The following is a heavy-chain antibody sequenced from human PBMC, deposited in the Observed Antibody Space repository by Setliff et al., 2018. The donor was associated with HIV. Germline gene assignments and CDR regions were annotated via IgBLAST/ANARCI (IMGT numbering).Heavy chain of an antibody. CDR1: GGSISSHY. V-gene: IGHV4-59*11. D-gene: IGHD3-10*01. Sequence: ASETLSLTCTVSGGSISSHYWSWIRQPPGKGLEWIGSAYYSGSSKHNPSLESRLIISIDTSKSQISLTLTSLTTADTAVYYCARSSYYYGSGLDSWGQGTLVTVSS. J-gene: IGHJ5*02. CDR3: ARSSYYYGSGLDS. CDR2: AYYSGSS.